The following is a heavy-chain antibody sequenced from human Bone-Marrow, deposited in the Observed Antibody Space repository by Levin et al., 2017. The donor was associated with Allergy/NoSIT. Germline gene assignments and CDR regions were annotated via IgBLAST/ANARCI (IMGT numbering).Heavy chain of an antibody. CDR2: IDWDDNK. V-gene: IGHV2-70*18. D-gene: IGHD4-23*01. CDR3: ARLFFDHHGGNSEFDY. Sequence: TLSLTCTVSGASISIGDHSWSWVRQPPGTALEWLAVIDWDDNKDYSTSLRTRLTISKDTSKNQVVLTMTNMDPLDTATYYCARLFFDHHGGNSEFDYWGQGTLVTVSS. J-gene: IGHJ4*02. CDR1: GASISIGDHS.